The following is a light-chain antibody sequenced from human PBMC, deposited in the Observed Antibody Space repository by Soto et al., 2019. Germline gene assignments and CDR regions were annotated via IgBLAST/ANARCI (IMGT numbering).Light chain of an antibody. CDR2: VAS. CDR3: LQHTNWPLT. V-gene: IGKV1-9*01. CDR1: QGFTNY. Sequence: DTQLTQSPYTLSASVGGRDTLTCRASQGFTNYLAWYQQKPGQAPKVLIYVASTLQPGVPARFSGSGSGTDFTLTISSLQSEDFATYYCLQHTNWPLTFGQGTRLEIK. J-gene: IGKJ5*01.